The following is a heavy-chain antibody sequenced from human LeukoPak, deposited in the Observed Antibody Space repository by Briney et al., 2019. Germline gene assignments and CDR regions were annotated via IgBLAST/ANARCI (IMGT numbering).Heavy chain of an antibody. CDR3: ARHRIIAAIGAFDY. CDR1: DGSITNHD. CDR2: VHYSGTT. V-gene: IGHV4-59*11. D-gene: IGHD6-6*01. Sequence: PSETLSLTCTVSDGSITNHDWSWVRQSPGKGLEFIGYVHYSGTTHYNPSLSSRVSISIDTSKKHFFLKLKSVTAADTAVYYCARHRIIAAIGAFDYWGQGTLVTVSS. J-gene: IGHJ4*02.